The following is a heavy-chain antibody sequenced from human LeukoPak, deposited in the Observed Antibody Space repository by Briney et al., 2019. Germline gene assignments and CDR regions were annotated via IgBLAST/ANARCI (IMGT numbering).Heavy chain of an antibody. J-gene: IGHJ4*02. D-gene: IGHD1-26*01. CDR1: GFTFSSYS. CDR3: ARALVGAFDY. CDR2: ISSSTSYV. Sequence: GGSLRLSCAASGFTFSSYSMNWVRQAPGKGLEWVSSISSSTSYVYYADSVKGRFTISRDNAKNSLYLQMNSLRAEDTAVYYCARALVGAFDYWGQGTLVTVSS. V-gene: IGHV3-21*01.